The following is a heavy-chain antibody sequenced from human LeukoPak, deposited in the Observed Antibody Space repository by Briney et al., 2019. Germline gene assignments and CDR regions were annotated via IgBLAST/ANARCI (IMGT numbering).Heavy chain of an antibody. CDR3: ARDSAMVRGGKTDY. Sequence: ASVKVSCKASGYTFTSYGISWVRQAPGHGLEGMGWISAYNGNTNYAKKLQGRVTMTTDTSTSTAYMELRSLRSDDTAVYYCARDSAMVRGGKTDYWGQGTLVTVSS. CDR1: GYTFTSYG. CDR2: ISAYNGNT. J-gene: IGHJ4*02. D-gene: IGHD3-10*01. V-gene: IGHV1-18*01.